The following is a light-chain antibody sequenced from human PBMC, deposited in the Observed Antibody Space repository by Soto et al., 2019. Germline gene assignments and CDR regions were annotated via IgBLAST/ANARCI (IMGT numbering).Light chain of an antibody. Sequence: QSVLTQPPSVSGAPGQRVTISCTGSSSNIGAGYDVHWYQQLPGTAPKLLIYGNSNRPSGVPDRFSGSKSGTSASLAITGLQAEDEADYDCQSYDSILSGSVVFGGGTKLTVL. J-gene: IGLJ2*01. CDR2: GNS. CDR1: SSNIGAGYD. CDR3: QSYDSILSGSVV. V-gene: IGLV1-40*01.